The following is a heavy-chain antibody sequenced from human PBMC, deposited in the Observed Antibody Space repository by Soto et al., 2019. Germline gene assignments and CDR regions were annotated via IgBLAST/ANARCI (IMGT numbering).Heavy chain of an antibody. Sequence: EVQLVESGGGLVKPGGSLRLSCAASGFTFSSYSMNWVRQAPGKGLEWVSSISSSSSYIYYADSVKGRFTISRDNAKNSLYLQMNSLRAEDTAVYYCASEVVAAALYDYWGQGTLVTVSS. CDR3: ASEVVAAALYDY. D-gene: IGHD6-13*01. V-gene: IGHV3-21*01. CDR2: ISSSSSYI. J-gene: IGHJ4*02. CDR1: GFTFSSYS.